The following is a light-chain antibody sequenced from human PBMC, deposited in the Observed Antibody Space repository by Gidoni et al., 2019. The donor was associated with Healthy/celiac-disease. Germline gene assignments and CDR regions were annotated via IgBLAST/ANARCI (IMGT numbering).Light chain of an antibody. V-gene: IGLV1-44*01. Sequence: QSVLTQPPSASGTPGQRVTISCSGSSSNIGSNTVNWYMQLPGTAPKLLIYSNNQRPSGVPDRVSGSKSGTSASLAISGLQSEDEADYYCAAWDDSLNVLFGGGTKLTVL. CDR2: SNN. J-gene: IGLJ3*02. CDR3: AAWDDSLNVL. CDR1: SSNIGSNT.